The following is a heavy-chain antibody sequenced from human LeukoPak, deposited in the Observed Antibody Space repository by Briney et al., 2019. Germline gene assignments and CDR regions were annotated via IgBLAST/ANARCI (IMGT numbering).Heavy chain of an antibody. CDR2: ISGSGGST. V-gene: IGHV3-23*01. CDR1: GFTFSSYA. Sequence: GGSVRHSCAASGFTFSSYAMSWVRQAPGKGLEWVSAISGSGGSTYYADSVKGRFTISRDNSKNTLYLQMNSLRAEDTAVYYCAKGEPPDYVYFDYWGQGTLVTVSS. CDR3: AKGEPPDYVYFDY. J-gene: IGHJ4*02. D-gene: IGHD4-17*01.